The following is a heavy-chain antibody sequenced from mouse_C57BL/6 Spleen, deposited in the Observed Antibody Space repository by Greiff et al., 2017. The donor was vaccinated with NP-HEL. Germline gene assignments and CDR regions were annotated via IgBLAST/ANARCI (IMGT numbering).Heavy chain of an antibody. CDR1: GYTFTSYW. J-gene: IGHJ2*01. CDR3: ATTVVARYDFDY. CDR2: IHPNSGST. Sequence: QVQLQQPGAELVKPGASVKLSCKASGYTFTSYWMHWVKQRPGQGLEWIGMIHPNSGSTNYNEKFKSKATLTVDKSSSTAYMQLSSLTSEDSAVYYCATTVVARYDFDYWGQGTTLTVSS. D-gene: IGHD1-1*01. V-gene: IGHV1-64*01.